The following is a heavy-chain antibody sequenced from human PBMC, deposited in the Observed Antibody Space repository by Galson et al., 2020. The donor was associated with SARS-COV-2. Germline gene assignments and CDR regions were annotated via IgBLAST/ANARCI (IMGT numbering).Heavy chain of an antibody. D-gene: IGHD3-10*01. V-gene: IGHV3-15*01. CDR1: GFTFSNAW. Sequence: GGSLRLSCAVSGFTFSNAWMIWVRQAPGKGLEWVGRIKRRIDGDTTDYIASVKGRFIISRDDLKNTLYLHMNGLKTEDTGVYYCAIRFGGLGYMDVWGKGTTVTVSS. CDR2: IKRRIDGDTT. J-gene: IGHJ6*03. CDR3: AIRFGGLGYMDV.